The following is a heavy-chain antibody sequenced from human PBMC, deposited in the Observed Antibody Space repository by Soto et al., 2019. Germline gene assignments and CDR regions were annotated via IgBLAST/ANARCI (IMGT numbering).Heavy chain of an antibody. D-gene: IGHD5-18*01. CDR1: GGSITNYY. CDR3: ARDHPHSYGIYYFDY. Sequence: QVQLQESGPGLVKPSETLSLTCTVSGGSITNYYWSWIRQPPGKGLEWIGYIYSSGSTNYNLSLKSRVTISADTSKNQVSLKLTSVTAADTAVYYCARDHPHSYGIYYFDYWGQGTLVTVSS. CDR2: IYSSGST. V-gene: IGHV4-59*01. J-gene: IGHJ4*02.